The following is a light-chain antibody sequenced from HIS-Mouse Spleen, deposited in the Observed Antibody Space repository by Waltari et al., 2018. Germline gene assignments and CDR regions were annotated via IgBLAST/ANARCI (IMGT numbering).Light chain of an antibody. Sequence: SYVLTQPPSVSVSPGQTARITCSGDALPKKYAYWYQQKSGQAPVLVIYEDSKRPSGIPARFSGSSSGTMATLTISGAQVEDEADYYCYSTDSSGNHRVFGGGTKLTVL. CDR2: EDS. V-gene: IGLV3-10*01. CDR1: ALPKKY. CDR3: YSTDSSGNHRV. J-gene: IGLJ2*01.